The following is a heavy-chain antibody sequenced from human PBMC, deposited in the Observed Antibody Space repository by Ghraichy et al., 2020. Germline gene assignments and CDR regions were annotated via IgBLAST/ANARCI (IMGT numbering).Heavy chain of an antibody. Sequence: GGSLRLSCAASGFTFSSYAMHWVRQAPGKGLEWVAVISYDGSNKYYADSVKGRFTISRDNSKNTLYLQMNSLRAEDTAVYYCARSSLGGYSGYVPFDYWGQGTLVTVSS. CDR1: GFTFSSYA. J-gene: IGHJ4*02. CDR3: ARSSLGGYSGYVPFDY. V-gene: IGHV3-30*04. D-gene: IGHD5-12*01. CDR2: ISYDGSNK.